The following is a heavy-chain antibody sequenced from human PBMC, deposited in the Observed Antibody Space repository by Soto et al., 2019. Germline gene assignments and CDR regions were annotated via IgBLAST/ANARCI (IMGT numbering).Heavy chain of an antibody. CDR3: ARDPQYYYDSSVDY. CDR1: GYTFTSYV. Sequence: GASVKVSCKASGYTFTSYVISWVRQAPGQGLEWMGWISAYNGNTNYAQKLQGRVTMTTDTSTSTAYMELRSLRSDDTAVYYCARDPQYYYDSSVDYWGQGTLVTVSS. CDR2: ISAYNGNT. V-gene: IGHV1-18*01. D-gene: IGHD3-22*01. J-gene: IGHJ4*02.